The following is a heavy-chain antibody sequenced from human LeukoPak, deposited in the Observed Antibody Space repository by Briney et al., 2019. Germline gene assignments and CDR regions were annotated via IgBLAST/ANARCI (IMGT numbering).Heavy chain of an antibody. CDR1: GFTFSSYG. D-gene: IGHD4-17*01. CDR2: ISGSGGST. V-gene: IGHV3-23*01. J-gene: IGHJ6*03. Sequence: PGGSLRLSCAASGFTFSSYGMSWVRQAPGKGLEWVSAISGSGGSTYYADSAKGRFTISRDNSKNTLYLQMNSLRAEDTAVYYCAKIYGDYARYFYYYYMDVWGKGTTVTISS. CDR3: AKIYGDYARYFYYYYMDV.